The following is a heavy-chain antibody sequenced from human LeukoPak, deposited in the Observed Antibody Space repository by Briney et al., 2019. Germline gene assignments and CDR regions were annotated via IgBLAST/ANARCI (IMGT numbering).Heavy chain of an antibody. D-gene: IGHD2-2*01. CDR2: INHSGST. V-gene: IGHV4-34*01. Sequence: SETLSLTCAVYGGSFSGYYWSWIRQPPGKGLEWIGEINHSGSTNYNPSLKSRVIISVDTSKNQFSLKLSSVTAADTAVYYCATLKGVVPAARKVRNWFDPWGQGTLVTVSS. CDR1: GGSFSGYY. J-gene: IGHJ5*02. CDR3: ATLKGVVPAARKVRNWFDP.